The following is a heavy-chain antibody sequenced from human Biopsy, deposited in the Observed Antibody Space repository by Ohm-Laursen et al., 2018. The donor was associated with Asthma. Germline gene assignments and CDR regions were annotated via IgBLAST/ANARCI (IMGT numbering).Heavy chain of an antibody. CDR1: GFSFSNFA. CDR2: ISKDASTQ. V-gene: IGHV3-30*01. J-gene: IGHJ3*02. CDR3: VRDGTDDAFDI. Sequence: SLRLSCSASGFSFSNFAIYWVRQPPGKGLEWVGVISKDASTQDYADSVKGRFTMARDNSKNTLDLQMNSLREEDTAVYYCVRDGTDDAFDIWGQGTVVSVSS. D-gene: IGHD1-1*01.